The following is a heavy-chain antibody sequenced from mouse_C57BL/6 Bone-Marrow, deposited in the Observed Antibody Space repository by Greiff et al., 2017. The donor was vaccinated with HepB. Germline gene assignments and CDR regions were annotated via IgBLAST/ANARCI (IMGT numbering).Heavy chain of an antibody. J-gene: IGHJ4*01. V-gene: IGHV1-55*01. D-gene: IGHD2-4*01. CDR3: ARERDYEYYAMDY. CDR1: GYTFTSYW. CDR2: IYPGSGST. Sequence: VQLQQPGAELVKPGASVKMSCKASGYTFTSYWITWVKQRPGQGLEWIGDIYPGSGSTNYNEKFKSKATLTVDTSSSTAYMQLSSLTSEDSAVYYCARERDYEYYAMDYWGQGTSVTVSS.